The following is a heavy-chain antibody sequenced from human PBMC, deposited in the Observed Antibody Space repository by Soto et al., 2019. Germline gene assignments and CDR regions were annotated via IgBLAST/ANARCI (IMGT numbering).Heavy chain of an antibody. J-gene: IGHJ6*02. CDR2: ISYDGSNK. CDR1: GFTFSSYA. Sequence: GGSLRLSCAASGFTFSSYAMHWVRQAPGKWLEWVAVISYDGSNKYYADSVKGRFTISRDNSKNTLYLQMNSLRAEDTAVYYCARDYSGYDPRGTYYYYGMDVWGQGTTVTVSS. V-gene: IGHV3-30-3*01. CDR3: ARDYSGYDPRGTYYYYGMDV. D-gene: IGHD5-12*01.